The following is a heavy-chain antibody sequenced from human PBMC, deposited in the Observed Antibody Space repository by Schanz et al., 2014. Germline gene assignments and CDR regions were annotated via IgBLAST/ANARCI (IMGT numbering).Heavy chain of an antibody. J-gene: IGHJ4*02. CDR1: GFPFSSYA. CDR3: AKEKEEVAADGSFFDY. D-gene: IGHD6-13*01. Sequence: QVQLVESGGGVVQPGGSLRLSCAASGFPFSSYALHWVRQAPGKGLEWVAVISYDGVNTYYADSVKGRFTISRDNSKNTVNLQMNSLRAEDTAVYDCAKEKEEVAADGSFFDYWGQGTLVTVSS. V-gene: IGHV3-30-3*01. CDR2: ISYDGVNT.